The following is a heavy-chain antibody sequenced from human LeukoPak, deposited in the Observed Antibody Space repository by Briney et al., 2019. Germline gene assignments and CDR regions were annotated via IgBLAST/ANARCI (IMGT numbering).Heavy chain of an antibody. Sequence: PSETLSLTCTVSGGSISSYYWSWIRQPPGKGLEWIGYIYYSGSTNYNPSLKSRVTISVDTSKNQFSLKLSSVTAADAAVYYCARGYNYGSPFDYWGQGTLVTVSS. CDR1: GGSISSYY. J-gene: IGHJ4*02. D-gene: IGHD5-18*01. CDR3: ARGYNYGSPFDY. CDR2: IYYSGST. V-gene: IGHV4-59*01.